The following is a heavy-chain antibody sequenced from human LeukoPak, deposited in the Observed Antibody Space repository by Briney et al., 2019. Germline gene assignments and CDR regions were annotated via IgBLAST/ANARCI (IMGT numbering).Heavy chain of an antibody. V-gene: IGHV3-48*04. CDR2: ISSSSTTI. CDR1: GFIFSSYN. CDR3: AKDGSYYNFDY. D-gene: IGHD1-26*01. J-gene: IGHJ4*02. Sequence: PGGSLRLSCAASGFIFSSYNMKWVRQAPGKGLEWISDISSSSTTIYYADSVKGRFTISRDNSKNTLYLQMNSLRAEDTAVYYCAKDGSYYNFDYWGQGTLVTVSS.